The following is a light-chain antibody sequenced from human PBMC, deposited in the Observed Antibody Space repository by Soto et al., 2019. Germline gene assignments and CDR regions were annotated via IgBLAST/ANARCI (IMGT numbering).Light chain of an antibody. V-gene: IGLV2-23*02. CDR2: EVS. Sequence: QSVLTQPASVSGSPGQSITISCTGTSSEVWSYNLVSWYQQHPGKAPKLLIYEVSQRPSGVSKRCSGSKSGNTASLTISGLQAEDGADYYCCSDAGSSTVVLGGGTKDTVL. CDR1: SSEVWSYNL. J-gene: IGLJ2*01. CDR3: CSDAGSSTVV.